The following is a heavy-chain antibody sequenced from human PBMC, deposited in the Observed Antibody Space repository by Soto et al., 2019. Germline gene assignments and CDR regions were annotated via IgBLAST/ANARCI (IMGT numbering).Heavy chain of an antibody. V-gene: IGHV6-1*01. D-gene: IGHD6-19*01. CDR1: GDSVSSNSAA. Sequence: PSQTLSLTCAISGDSVSSNSAAWNWIRQSPSRGLEWLGRTYYRSKWYNDYAVSVKSRITINPDTSKNQFSLQLNSVTPEDTAVYYCARAVAGSPLGLSLIYGMDVWGQGTTVTVSS. CDR3: ARAVAGSPLGLSLIYGMDV. CDR2: TYYRSKWYN. J-gene: IGHJ6*02.